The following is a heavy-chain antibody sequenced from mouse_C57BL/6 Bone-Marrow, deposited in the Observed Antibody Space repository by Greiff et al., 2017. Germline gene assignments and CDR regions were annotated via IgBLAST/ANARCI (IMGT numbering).Heavy chain of an antibody. CDR2: INPNYGTT. D-gene: IGHD2-4*01. J-gene: IGHJ4*01. CDR1: GYSFTDYN. Sequence: VQLQQSGPELVKPGASVKISCKASGYSFTDYNMNWVKQSNGKSLEWIGVINPNYGTTSSNQKFKSKATLTVDQSSSTAYMQLTSLTSEDSAVYYCARGYDYDYAMDYWGQGTSVTVSS. V-gene: IGHV1-39*01. CDR3: ARGYDYDYAMDY.